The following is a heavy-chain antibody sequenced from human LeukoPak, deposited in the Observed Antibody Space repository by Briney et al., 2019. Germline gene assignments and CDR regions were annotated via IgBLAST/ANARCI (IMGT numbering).Heavy chain of an antibody. J-gene: IGHJ4*02. CDR3: AKPQSRYSSAWPIDY. Sequence: PGGSLRLSCAASGFTFDDYAMSWVRQAPGKGLEWVSGINWNGDSTGSADSVKGRFAISRDNAKNSLYLQMNSLRVDDTALYYCAKPQSRYSSAWPIDYWGQGTLVTVSS. V-gene: IGHV3-20*04. D-gene: IGHD6-19*01. CDR1: GFTFDDYA. CDR2: INWNGDST.